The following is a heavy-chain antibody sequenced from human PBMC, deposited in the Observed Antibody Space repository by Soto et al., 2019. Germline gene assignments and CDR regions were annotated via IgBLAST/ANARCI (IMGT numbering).Heavy chain of an antibody. V-gene: IGHV3-74*01. CDR2: IKSDGTIT. D-gene: IGHD3-22*01. J-gene: IGHJ3*02. CDR3: AILNMIGVAGGAFDI. CDR1: GFSFRSYW. Sequence: QPGGSLRLSCVASGFSFRSYWMHWVRQAPGKGLVWVSRIKSDGTITNYADSVKGRFTISRDNAKNTLYLQMNSLSAEDTALYYCAILNMIGVAGGAFDIWGQGTMVTVS.